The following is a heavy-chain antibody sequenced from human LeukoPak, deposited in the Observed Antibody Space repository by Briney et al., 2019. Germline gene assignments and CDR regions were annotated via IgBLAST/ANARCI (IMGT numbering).Heavy chain of an antibody. Sequence: SVKVSRKASGFTFTSSAVQWVRQARGQRLEWIGWIVVGSGNTNYAQKFQERVTITRDMSTSTAYMELSSLRSEDTAVYYCAADRAVGFLFDYWGQGTLVTVSS. J-gene: IGHJ4*02. D-gene: IGHD6-19*01. V-gene: IGHV1-58*01. CDR2: IVVGSGNT. CDR3: AADRAVGFLFDY. CDR1: GFTFTSSA.